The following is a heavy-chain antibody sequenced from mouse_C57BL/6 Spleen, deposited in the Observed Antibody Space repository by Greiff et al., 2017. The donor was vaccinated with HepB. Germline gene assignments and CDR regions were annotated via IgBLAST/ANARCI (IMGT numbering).Heavy chain of an antibody. CDR3: ARSDYDGLYAMDY. Sequence: VHLVESGAELAKPGASVKLSCKASGYTFTSYWMHWVKQRPGQGLEWIGYINPSSGYTKYNQKFKDKATLTADKSSSTAYMQLSSLTYEDSAVYYCARSDYDGLYAMDYWGQGTSVTVSS. J-gene: IGHJ4*01. V-gene: IGHV1-7*01. CDR2: INPSSGYT. D-gene: IGHD2-4*01. CDR1: GYTFTSYW.